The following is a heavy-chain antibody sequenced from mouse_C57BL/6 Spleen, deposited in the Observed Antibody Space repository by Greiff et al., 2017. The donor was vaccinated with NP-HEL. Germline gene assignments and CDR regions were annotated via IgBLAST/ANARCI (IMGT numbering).Heavy chain of an antibody. Sequence: QVQLKQPGAELVRPGTSVKLSCKASGYTFTSYWMHWVKQRPGQGLEWIGVIDPSDSYTNYNQKFKGKATLTVDTSSSTAYMQLSSLTSEDSAVYYCAPNWDNYWGQGTTLTVSS. V-gene: IGHV1-59*01. CDR3: APNWDNY. CDR2: IDPSDSYT. D-gene: IGHD4-1*01. J-gene: IGHJ2*01. CDR1: GYTFTSYW.